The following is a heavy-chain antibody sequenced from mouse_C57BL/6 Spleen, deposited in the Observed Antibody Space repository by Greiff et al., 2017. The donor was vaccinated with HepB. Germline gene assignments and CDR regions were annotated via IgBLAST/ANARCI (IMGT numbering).Heavy chain of an antibody. V-gene: IGHV1-61*01. D-gene: IGHD1-2*01. J-gene: IGHJ2*01. CDR1: GYTFTSYW. CDR2: IYPSDSET. CDR3: ARDYGFLDY. Sequence: LQPGAELVRPGSSVKLSCKASGYTFTSYWMDWVKQRPGQGLEWIGNIYPSDSETHYNQKFKDKATLTVDKSSSTAYMQLSSLTSEDSAVYYCARDYGFLDYWGQGTTLTVSS.